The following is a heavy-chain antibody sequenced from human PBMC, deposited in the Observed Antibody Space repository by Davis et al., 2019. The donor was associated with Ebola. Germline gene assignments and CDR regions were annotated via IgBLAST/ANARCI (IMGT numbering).Heavy chain of an antibody. V-gene: IGHV3-74*01. J-gene: IGHJ4*02. D-gene: IGHD1-26*01. CDR1: GFTFSSYW. Sequence: GESLKISCAASGFTFSSYWMHWVRQAPGKGLVWVSRINSDGSSTSYADSVKGRFTISRDNAKNSLYLQMNSLRAEDTALYYCAPDPVGATTGYWGQGTLVTVSS. CDR2: INSDGSST. CDR3: APDPVGATTGY.